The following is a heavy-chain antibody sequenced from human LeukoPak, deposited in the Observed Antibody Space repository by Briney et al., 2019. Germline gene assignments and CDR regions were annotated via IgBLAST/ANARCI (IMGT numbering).Heavy chain of an antibody. CDR2: IYYSGST. J-gene: IGHJ4*02. D-gene: IGHD1/OR15-1a*01. V-gene: IGHV4-39*07. CDR1: GFTFSSYC. CDR3: SGGTPSRRSDY. Sequence: GSLRLSCAASGFTFSSYCMSWVRQPPGKGLEWIGSIYYSGSTYYNPSLKSRVTISVDTSKNQFSLKLSSVTAADTAVYYCSGGTPSRRSDYWGQGTLVTVSS.